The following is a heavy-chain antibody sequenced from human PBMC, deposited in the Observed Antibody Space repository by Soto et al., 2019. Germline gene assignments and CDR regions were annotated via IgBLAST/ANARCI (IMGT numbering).Heavy chain of an antibody. V-gene: IGHV3-64D*08. CDR2: ISSNGGST. CDR1: GFTFSSYA. Sequence: GGSLRLSCSASGFTFSSYAMHWVRQAPGKGLEYVSAISSNGGSTYYADSVKGRFTISRDNSKNTLYLQMSSLRAEDTAVYYCVKDEDGYCSGGSCYSLDYCGQGTLVTVSS. CDR3: VKDEDGYCSGGSCYSLDY. D-gene: IGHD2-15*01. J-gene: IGHJ4*02.